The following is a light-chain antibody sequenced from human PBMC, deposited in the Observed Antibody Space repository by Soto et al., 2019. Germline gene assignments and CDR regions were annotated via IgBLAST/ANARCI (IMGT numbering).Light chain of an antibody. CDR1: KSVSSSY. CDR3: QQYGTSPYT. Sequence: EIVLTQSPGTLSLSPGERATLSYRASKSVSSSYLAWYQHKPGQAPRLLMYGASTRATGIPDRFSGSGSGTDFTLTISRLEPEDFAVYYCQQYGTSPYTFGLGTKLEIK. J-gene: IGKJ2*01. CDR2: GAS. V-gene: IGKV3-20*01.